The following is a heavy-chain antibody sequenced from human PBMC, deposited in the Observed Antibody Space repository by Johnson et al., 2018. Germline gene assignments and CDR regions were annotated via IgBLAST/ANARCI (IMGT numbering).Heavy chain of an antibody. V-gene: IGHV1-46*01. Sequence: VQLVESGAEVKKPGASVKLPCRASGYTLTRYYMHWVRQAPGQGLEWVGMISPSNGATNYAPKFHGRLTLTRDTSTSAVHMELSSLTSEDTALYYFATEPPVTCYFDYWGQGALVTVSS. CDR3: ATEPPVTCYFDY. D-gene: IGHD4-17*01. CDR2: ISPSNGAT. J-gene: IGHJ4*02. CDR1: GYTLTRYY.